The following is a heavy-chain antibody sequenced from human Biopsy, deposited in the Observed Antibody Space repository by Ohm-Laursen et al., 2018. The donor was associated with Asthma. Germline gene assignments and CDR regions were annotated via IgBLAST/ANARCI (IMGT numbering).Heavy chain of an antibody. J-gene: IGHJ6*02. CDR2: LIPVLGTP. D-gene: IGHD5-12*01. CDR1: GDSFSNYA. Sequence: SSVKVSCKASGDSFSNYAISWVRQAPGQGLGWMGGLIPVLGTPDHAQMFEGRVTITADESTSTAYMELSSLSSEDTAVYYCARGYSGSDRIVYYYSGLEVWGQGTKVAVSS. CDR3: ARGYSGSDRIVYYYSGLEV. V-gene: IGHV1-69*01.